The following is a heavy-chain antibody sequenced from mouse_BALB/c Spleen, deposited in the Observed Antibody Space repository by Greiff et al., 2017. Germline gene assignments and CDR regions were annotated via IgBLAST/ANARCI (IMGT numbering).Heavy chain of an antibody. J-gene: IGHJ2*01. V-gene: IGHV2-6-6*01. Sequence: QVQLQQSGPGLVAPSQSLSITCTVSGFSLTNSGVHWVRQSPGKGLEWLGVIWGDGSTNYNSAFKSRLSISKDNSKSQVFLKMNSLQTDDTARYYCAKRDYGSSFDYWGQGTTLTVSS. CDR3: AKRDYGSSFDY. CDR2: IWGDGST. CDR1: GFSLTNSG. D-gene: IGHD1-1*01.